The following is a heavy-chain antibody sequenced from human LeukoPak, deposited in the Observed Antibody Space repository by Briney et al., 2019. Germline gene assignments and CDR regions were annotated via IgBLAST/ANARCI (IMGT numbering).Heavy chain of an antibody. D-gene: IGHD5-12*01. CDR3: AREGRVSGYDFDC. CDR2: INSDGSSI. V-gene: IGHV3-74*03. Sequence: GGSLRLSCAASGFTFSSYWMHWVRQAPGKGLVWVSRINSDGSSITYADSVTGRFTISRDNAKHTLYMQMNSLRVEDTAVYYCAREGRVSGYDFDCWGQGTLVTVSS. CDR1: GFTFSSYW. J-gene: IGHJ4*02.